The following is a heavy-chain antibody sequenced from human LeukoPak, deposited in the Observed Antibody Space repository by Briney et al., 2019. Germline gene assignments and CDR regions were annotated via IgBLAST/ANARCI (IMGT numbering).Heavy chain of an antibody. Sequence: GGSLRLSCAASGFTFSSYSMNWVRQAPGEGMEWVSYISSSSSTIYYADSVKGRFTISRDNAKNSLYLQMNSLRDEDTAVYYCARDGGSPRYSYGDRYYYGMDVWGQGTTVTVSS. V-gene: IGHV3-48*02. CDR3: ARDGGSPRYSYGDRYYYGMDV. CDR1: GFTFSSYS. J-gene: IGHJ6*02. CDR2: ISSSSSTI. D-gene: IGHD5-18*01.